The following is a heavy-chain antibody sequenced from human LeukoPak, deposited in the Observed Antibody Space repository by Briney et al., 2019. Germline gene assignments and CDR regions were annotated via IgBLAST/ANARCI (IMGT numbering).Heavy chain of an antibody. CDR3: ARSPSVGCSGGSCYAFPIDY. CDR2: IKQDGSEK. CDR1: GFSLSNYW. J-gene: IGHJ4*02. Sequence: GGSLRLSCAASGFSLSNYWMNWVRQAPGKGLEWVANIKQDGSEKNYVDSVKGRFSISRDNAKNSLILQMNSLRDEDTAVYYCARSPSVGCSGGSCYAFPIDYWGQGTLVTVSS. V-gene: IGHV3-7*01. D-gene: IGHD2-15*01.